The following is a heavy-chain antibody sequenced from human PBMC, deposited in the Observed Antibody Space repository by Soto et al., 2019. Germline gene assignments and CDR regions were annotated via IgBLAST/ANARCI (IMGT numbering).Heavy chain of an antibody. CDR2: IRNKANSYAT. Sequence: GGSLRLSCVASGFTFSGSSMHWVRQASGKGLEWVGRIRNKANSYATAYAASVKGRFTISRDDSNNTAYLQMNSLKTEDTAVYYCTSHAPEDMIRKWGQGTLVTVSS. J-gene: IGHJ4*02. CDR3: TSHAPEDMIRK. D-gene: IGHD2-15*01. V-gene: IGHV3-73*01. CDR1: GFTFSGSS.